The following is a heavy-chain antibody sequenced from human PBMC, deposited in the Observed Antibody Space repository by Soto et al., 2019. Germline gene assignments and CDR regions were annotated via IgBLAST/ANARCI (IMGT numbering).Heavy chain of an antibody. V-gene: IGHV3-23*01. CDR1: GFSFSRYA. J-gene: IGHJ4*02. D-gene: IGHD5-12*01. Sequence: GGSLRLSCAASGFSFSRYAMMWVRQAPGKGQEWVAGMTGSGGDIRYADSVKGRFTISKDDSKNTLYLQMNSLRAEDTAIYYCAKDAVYNDGLWLVANWGQGTLVTVSS. CDR2: MTGSGGDI. CDR3: AKDAVYNDGLWLVAN.